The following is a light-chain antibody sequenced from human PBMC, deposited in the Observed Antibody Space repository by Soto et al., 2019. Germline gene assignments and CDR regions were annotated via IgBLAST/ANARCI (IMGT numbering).Light chain of an antibody. J-gene: IGLJ3*02. CDR2: DVS. V-gene: IGLV2-14*03. Sequence: QPVLTQPASVSGSPGQSITISCTGTSSDVGAYNYVSWYQQHPGKVPKLMIYDVSNRPSGVSNRFSGSKSGNTASLTISGLQAEDEADYYCSSYTRSSTNVFGGGTKLTVL. CDR1: SSDVGAYNY. CDR3: SSYTRSSTNV.